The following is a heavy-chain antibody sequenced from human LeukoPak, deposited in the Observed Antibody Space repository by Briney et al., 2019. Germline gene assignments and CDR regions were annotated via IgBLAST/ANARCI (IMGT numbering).Heavy chain of an antibody. CDR1: GGSISSGSYY. V-gene: IGHV4-61*02. J-gene: IGHJ4*02. CDR2: IYTSGST. CDR3: AREGRCSGGSCYTPPIGVDY. Sequence: SETLSLTCTVSGGSISSGSYYWSWIRQPAGKGLEWIGRIYTSGSTNYNPSLKSRVTISVDTSKNQFSLKLSSATAADTAVYYCAREGRCSGGSCYTPPIGVDYWGQGTLVTVSS. D-gene: IGHD2-15*01.